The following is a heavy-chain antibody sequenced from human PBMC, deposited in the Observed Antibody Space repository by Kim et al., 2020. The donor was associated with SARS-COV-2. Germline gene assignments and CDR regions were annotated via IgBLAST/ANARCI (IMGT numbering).Heavy chain of an antibody. CDR3: ARAVQAVGRFGELSH. D-gene: IGHD3-10*01. CDR2: ISYDGSNK. CDR1: GFTFSSYA. Sequence: GGSLRLSCAASGFTFSSYAMHWVRQAPGKGLEWVAVISYDGSNKYYADSVKGRFTISRDNSKNTLYLQMNSLRAEDTAVYYCARAVQAVGRFGELSHWGQGTLVTVSS. J-gene: IGHJ4*02. V-gene: IGHV3-30-3*01.